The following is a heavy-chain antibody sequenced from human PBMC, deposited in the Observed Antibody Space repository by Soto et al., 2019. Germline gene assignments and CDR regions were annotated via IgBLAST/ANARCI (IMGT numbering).Heavy chain of an antibody. V-gene: IGHV1-69*01. J-gene: IGHJ3*02. D-gene: IGHD1-26*01. CDR3: SRSEEVSYPHDALYI. Sequence: QVQLVQSGAEVKKPGSSVKVSCKASGGTFSSYAISWVRQAPGQGIEWMGGIIPIFGTANYAQKFQGRVTITADESTSTGYMELSSLRSEDTAVYYCSRSEEVSYPHDALYIWGQGTMVTVYS. CDR2: IIPIFGTA. CDR1: GGTFSSYA.